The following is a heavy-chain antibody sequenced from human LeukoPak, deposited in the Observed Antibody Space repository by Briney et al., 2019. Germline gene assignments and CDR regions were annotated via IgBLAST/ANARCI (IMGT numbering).Heavy chain of an antibody. J-gene: IGHJ5*02. CDR1: GGSISSYY. CDR2: IYYSGST. Sequence: PSETLSLTCTVSGGSISSYYWSWIRQPPGKGLEWVGYIYYSGSTNYNPSLKSRVTISVDTSKNQFSLKLSSETAADTAVYYCARGSYDSSGYYYGSWFDPWGQGTLVTVSS. V-gene: IGHV4-59*01. D-gene: IGHD3-22*01. CDR3: ARGSYDSSGYYYGSWFDP.